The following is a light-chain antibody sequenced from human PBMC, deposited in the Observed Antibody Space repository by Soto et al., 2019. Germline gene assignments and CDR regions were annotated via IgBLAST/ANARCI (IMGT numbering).Light chain of an antibody. CDR3: QAYDSSLSGFYV. CDR1: SSNSGAGYD. V-gene: IGLV1-40*01. J-gene: IGLJ1*01. CDR2: GNT. Sequence: QSVLTQPPSVSGAPGQRVTISCTGSSSNSGAGYDVHWYQHLPGTAPKLLIYGNTNRPSGVPDRFSGSKSGTSASLAITGLQAEDEADYYCQAYDSSLSGFYVFGTGTKVTVL.